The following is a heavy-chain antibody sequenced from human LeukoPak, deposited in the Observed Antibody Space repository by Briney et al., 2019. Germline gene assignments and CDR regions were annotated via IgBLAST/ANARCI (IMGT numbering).Heavy chain of an antibody. V-gene: IGHV4-39*01. CDR2: IYYSGST. D-gene: IGHD3-10*01. CDR1: GGSISSGGYY. Sequence: SETLSLTCTVSGGSISSGGYYWGWIRQPPGKGLEWIGSIYYSGSTYYNPSLKSRVTISVDTSKNQFSLKLSSVTAADTAVYYCARIHYGSGSWRNDYWGQGTLVTVSS. CDR3: ARIHYGSGSWRNDY. J-gene: IGHJ4*02.